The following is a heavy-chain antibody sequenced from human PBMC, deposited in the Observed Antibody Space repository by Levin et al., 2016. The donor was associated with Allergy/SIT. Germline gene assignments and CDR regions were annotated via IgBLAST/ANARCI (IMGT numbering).Heavy chain of an antibody. CDR2: IFYTGST. CDR1: GGSISSGGYY. CDR3: ARLVGKSASGMDV. J-gene: IGHJ6*02. D-gene: IGHD2-8*02. Sequence: SETLSLTCTVSGGSISSGGYYWSWIRQHPGKGLEWIGYIFYTGSTYYNPSLKSRLTISVDTSKSQFYLNLISVTAADTAVYYCARLVGKSASGMDVWGQGTTVTVSS. V-gene: IGHV4-31*03.